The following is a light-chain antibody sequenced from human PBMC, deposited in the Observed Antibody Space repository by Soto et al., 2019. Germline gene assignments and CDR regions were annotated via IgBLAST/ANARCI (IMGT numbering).Light chain of an antibody. V-gene: IGLV2-14*01. CDR1: SSDVGGYNY. Sequence: QSVLTQPASVSGSPGQSITISCTGASSDVGGYNYVSWYQQHPGKAPKLVIYEVSNRPSGVSNRFSGSKSGNTASLTISGFQAEDEADYYCSSYTSSNTLVFGGGTKLTVL. J-gene: IGLJ3*02. CDR3: SSYTSSNTLV. CDR2: EVS.